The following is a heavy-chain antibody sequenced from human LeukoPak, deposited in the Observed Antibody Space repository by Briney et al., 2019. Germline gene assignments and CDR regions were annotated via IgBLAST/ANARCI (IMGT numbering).Heavy chain of an antibody. D-gene: IGHD3-22*01. Sequence: SVKVSCKASGGTFSSYAISWVRQAPGQGLEWMGGIIPILGTANYAQKFQGRVTITTDESTSTAYMELSSLRSEDAAVYYCARGGGRGSGYYYEYFDYWGQGTLVTVSS. CDR1: GGTFSSYA. CDR3: ARGGGRGSGYYYEYFDY. CDR2: IIPILGTA. J-gene: IGHJ4*02. V-gene: IGHV1-69*05.